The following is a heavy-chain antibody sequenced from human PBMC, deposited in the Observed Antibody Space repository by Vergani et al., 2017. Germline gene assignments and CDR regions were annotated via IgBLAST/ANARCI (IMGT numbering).Heavy chain of an antibody. CDR1: GFTFIMHA. D-gene: IGHD6-19*01. V-gene: IGHV3-23*01. Sequence: EVQLLESGGDLVKPGGSLRLSCAASGFTFIMHAMSWVRQAPGKGLEWVSTLSASDRRTHYADSVKGRFTISRDNSKNTLFLHMNSLRPEDTAVYYCAKVGRSEVAGTFGAFDILGQGTIVTVSS. CDR2: LSASDRRT. J-gene: IGHJ3*02. CDR3: AKVGRSEVAGTFGAFDI.